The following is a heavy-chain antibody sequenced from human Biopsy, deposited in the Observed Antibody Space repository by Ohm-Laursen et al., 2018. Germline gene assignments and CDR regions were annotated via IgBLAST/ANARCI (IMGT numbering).Heavy chain of an antibody. V-gene: IGHV3-21*01. CDR1: GFSFSSYG. J-gene: IGHJ4*02. Sequence: SLRLSCTASGFSFSSYGMQWVRQAPGTGLAWVSSISASGNHIYYTDSVKGRFTVSRDNGKNSVYLQMNSLRVEDTAVYYCARDGEAKYCKHGVCPSDFWGQGTLVTVSS. D-gene: IGHD2-8*01. CDR3: ARDGEAKYCKHGVCPSDF. CDR2: ISASGNHI.